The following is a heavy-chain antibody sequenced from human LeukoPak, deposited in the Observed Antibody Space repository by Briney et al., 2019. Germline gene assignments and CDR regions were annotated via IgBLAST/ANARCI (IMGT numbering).Heavy chain of an antibody. CDR2: INAGNGNT. D-gene: IGHD6-13*01. V-gene: IGHV1-3*01. CDR1: GYTFTSYA. J-gene: IGHJ5*02. CDR3: ARDSERELYSSSWPNSFDP. Sequence: GASVKVSCKASGYTFTSYAMHWVRQAPGQRLEWMGWINAGNGNTKYSQKFQGRVTITRDTSASTAYMELSSLRSEDTAVYYCARDSERELYSSSWPNSFDPWGQGTLVTVSS.